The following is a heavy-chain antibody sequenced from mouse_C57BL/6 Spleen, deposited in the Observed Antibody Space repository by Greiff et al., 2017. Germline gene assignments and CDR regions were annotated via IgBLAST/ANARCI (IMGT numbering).Heavy chain of an antibody. CDR1: GYTFTSYW. J-gene: IGHJ2*01. CDR2: IDPSDSYT. V-gene: IGHV1-69*01. D-gene: IGHD1-1*01. Sequence: QVQLKQPGAELVMPGASVKLSCKASGYTFTSYWMHWVKQRPGQGLEWIGEIDPSDSYTSYNQKFKGKSTLTVDKSSSTAYMQLSSLTSEDSAVYYCARGDYGSSPDYWGQGTTLTVSS. CDR3: ARGDYGSSPDY.